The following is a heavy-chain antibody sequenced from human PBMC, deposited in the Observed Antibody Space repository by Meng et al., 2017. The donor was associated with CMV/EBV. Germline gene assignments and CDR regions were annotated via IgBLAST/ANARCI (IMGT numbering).Heavy chain of an antibody. CDR3: AHRLHGSGSYYPYYFDY. V-gene: IGHV2-5*02. CDR2: IYWDDDK. CDR1: WCSLRTSGVG. Sequence: HITLNESGPMLVKPTQTLTLTCTFSWCSLRTSGVGVGWIRQPPGKALEWLALIYWDDDKRYSPSLKSRLTITKDTSKNQVVLTMTNMDPVDTDTYYCAHRLHGSGSYYPYYFDYWGQGTLVTVSS. D-gene: IGHD3-10*01. J-gene: IGHJ4*02.